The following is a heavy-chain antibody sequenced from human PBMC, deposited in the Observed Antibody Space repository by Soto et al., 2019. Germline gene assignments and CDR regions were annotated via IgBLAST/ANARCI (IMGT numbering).Heavy chain of an antibody. CDR2: INPNSGAT. D-gene: IGHD2-8*01. V-gene: IGHV1-2*04. Sequence: QAQLVQSGAEVKEPGASAKVSCKASEYTFTAYYIHWVRQAPGQGLEWMGGINPNSGATNYAQKFQGWVTMTRDTSISTAYMELSRLRSDDTAVYYCAREALRLYAMNYYGMDVWGQGTTVTVSS. J-gene: IGHJ6*02. CDR3: AREALRLYAMNYYGMDV. CDR1: EYTFTAYY.